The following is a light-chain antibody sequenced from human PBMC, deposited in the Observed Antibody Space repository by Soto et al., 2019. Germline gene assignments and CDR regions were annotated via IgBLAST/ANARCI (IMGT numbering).Light chain of an antibody. Sequence: AIQMTQSPSSLSASVGERVTITCRASQGIRNDLGWYQQKPGKAPKLLIYAASSLQSGVSSRFSGSGSGTDFTLTISSLQPEDFATYYCLQDYNYPPTFGQGTKVDIK. CDR1: QGIRND. J-gene: IGKJ1*01. V-gene: IGKV1-6*01. CDR3: LQDYNYPPT. CDR2: AAS.